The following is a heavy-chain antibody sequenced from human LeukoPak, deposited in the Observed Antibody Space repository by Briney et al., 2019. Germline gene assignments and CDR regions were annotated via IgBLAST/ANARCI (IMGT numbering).Heavy chain of an antibody. Sequence: PGGSLRLSCAASGFTFSSYAMRWVRQAPGKGLEGVSGVSGSGDSTYYAASAKGRSTISRDNSKNTLYLQMNSLRAEDTAVYYCAKSRGGTTVTFRPSDYWGQGTLVTVSS. CDR2: VSGSGDST. CDR1: GFTFSSYA. D-gene: IGHD4-17*01. V-gene: IGHV3-23*01. CDR3: AKSRGGTTVTFRPSDY. J-gene: IGHJ4*02.